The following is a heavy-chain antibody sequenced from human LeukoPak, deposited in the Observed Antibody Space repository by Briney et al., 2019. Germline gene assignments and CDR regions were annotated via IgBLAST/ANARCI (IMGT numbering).Heavy chain of an antibody. CDR1: GFTFSSYA. J-gene: IGHJ4*02. V-gene: IGHV3-23*01. Sequence: PGGSLRLSCAASGFTFSSYAMSWVRQAPGKGLEWVSAISGSGGSTYYADSVKGRFTISRDNSKNTLYLQMNSLRAEDTAVYYCATIPREEIETTMIVVKDYWGQETLVTVSS. CDR2: ISGSGGST. D-gene: IGHD3-22*01. CDR3: ATIPREEIETTMIVVKDY.